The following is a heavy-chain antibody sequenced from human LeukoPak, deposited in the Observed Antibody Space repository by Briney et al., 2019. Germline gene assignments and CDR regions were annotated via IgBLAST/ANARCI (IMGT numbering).Heavy chain of an antibody. CDR1: GDSISPYY. V-gene: IGHV4-59*08. CDR3: ARHASASYEAFYFDY. Sequence: SETLSLTCTVSGDSISPYYWSWVRLPPGKGLEWIGYISYSGSTNYSPSLKSRVSISLSTSNIHFSLKLSSVTAADTAVYYCARHASASYEAFYFDYWGQGTLVTVSS. J-gene: IGHJ4*02. CDR2: ISYSGST. D-gene: IGHD2/OR15-2a*01.